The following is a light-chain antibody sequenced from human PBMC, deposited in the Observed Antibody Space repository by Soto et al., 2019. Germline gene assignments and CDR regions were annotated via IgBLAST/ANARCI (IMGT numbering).Light chain of an antibody. V-gene: IGKV3-20*01. CDR2: DAS. CDR1: QSLSSSQ. CDR3: QQFHISRT. J-gene: IGKJ1*01. Sequence: EIVLTQSPGTLSLSPGERATPSCRASQSLSSSQLAWYQQKPGQAPRLLIHDASSRATGIPDRFSGGGSGTDFTLTITGLEPEDFAVYYCQQFHISRTFGQGTKVDIK.